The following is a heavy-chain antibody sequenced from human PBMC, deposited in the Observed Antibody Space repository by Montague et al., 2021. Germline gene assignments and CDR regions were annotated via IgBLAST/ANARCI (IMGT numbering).Heavy chain of an antibody. Sequence: SETLSLTCSVSGGSISRRPYYWAWIRQPPGKGLEWIATISYNGSPYSDSAHKSRVTISVDTSKNQLSLRLTSVTATDTAVYYCARLTFAIGDTPEVFDIWGQGTTVTVSS. CDR3: ARLTFAIGDTPEVFDI. V-gene: IGHV4-39*01. D-gene: IGHD3/OR15-3a*01. J-gene: IGHJ3*02. CDR1: GGSISRRPYY. CDR2: ISYNGSP.